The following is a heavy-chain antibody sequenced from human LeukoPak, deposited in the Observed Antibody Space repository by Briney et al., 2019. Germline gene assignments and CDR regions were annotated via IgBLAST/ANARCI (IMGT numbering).Heavy chain of an antibody. V-gene: IGHV1-69*05. J-gene: IGHJ4*02. D-gene: IGHD3-16*02. Sequence: SVKVSCKASGGTFSSYAISWVRQAPGQGLEWMGRIIPIFGTANYAQKFQGRVTITTDESTSTAYMELSSLRSEDTAVYYCARDWYYDYVWGSYRTDYWGQGALVTVSS. CDR3: ARDWYYDYVWGSYRTDY. CDR2: IIPIFGTA. CDR1: GGTFSSYA.